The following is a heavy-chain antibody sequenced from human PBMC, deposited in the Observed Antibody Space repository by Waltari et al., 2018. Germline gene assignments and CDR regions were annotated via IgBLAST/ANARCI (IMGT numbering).Heavy chain of an antibody. CDR3: ARAGVVGATSD. D-gene: IGHD1-26*01. CDR2: MKPTRGTT. V-gene: IGHV1-8*01. Sequence: QVQLVQSGAEVKMPRASVMVSCKASGYHFTSYDVNWVRQPTGQGLEWMGGMKPTRGTTGDAQKFQGRVTMTTTTSISTAYMVLRSLSSEDTAVYYCARAGVVGATSDWGQGTLVIVSS. J-gene: IGHJ4*02. CDR1: GYHFTSYD.